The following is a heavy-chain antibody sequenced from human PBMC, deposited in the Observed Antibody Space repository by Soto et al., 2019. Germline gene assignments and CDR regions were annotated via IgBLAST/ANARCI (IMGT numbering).Heavy chain of an antibody. V-gene: IGHV3-7*01. J-gene: IGHJ4*02. Sequence: EVQLVESGGGLVQPGGSLRLSCAASGFTFSGYSMSWVRQAPGKGLEWVANIKQDGSEKYYVASVKGRFTISRDNAKNSVYLQMNSLRADDTAVYYCARQRGCGYWGQGTLVTVSS. CDR1: GFTFSGYS. D-gene: IGHD2-21*01. CDR2: IKQDGSEK. CDR3: ARQRGCGY.